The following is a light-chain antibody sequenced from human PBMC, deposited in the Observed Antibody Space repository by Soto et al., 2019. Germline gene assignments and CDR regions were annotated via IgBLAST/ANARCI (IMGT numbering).Light chain of an antibody. J-gene: IGLJ2*01. Sequence: QSVLTQPPSVSGAPGQRVTISCTGSSSNIGAGYDVHWYQQLPGTAPKLLIYGNSNRPSGVPDRFSGSKSGTSASLAITGLQAEYEADYYCQSYDSSLSVVVFGGGTQLTV. CDR1: SSNIGAGYD. V-gene: IGLV1-40*01. CDR3: QSYDSSLSVVV. CDR2: GNS.